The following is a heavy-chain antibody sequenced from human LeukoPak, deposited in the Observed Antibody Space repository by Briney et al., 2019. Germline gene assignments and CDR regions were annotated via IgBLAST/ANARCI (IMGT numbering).Heavy chain of an antibody. J-gene: IGHJ3*01. D-gene: IGHD4-17*01. CDR2: INPNSATT. V-gene: IGHV1-8*03. Sequence: ASVKVSCKTSGYTFTDYDVHWVRQAPGQGLEWMGWINPNSATTNYAQRLQGSVTFTRDTSLSVAYMELSSLTSEDAAVYFCARGDFGETNTAFDVWGQGTLVAVSS. CDR1: GYTFTDYD. CDR3: ARGDFGETNTAFDV.